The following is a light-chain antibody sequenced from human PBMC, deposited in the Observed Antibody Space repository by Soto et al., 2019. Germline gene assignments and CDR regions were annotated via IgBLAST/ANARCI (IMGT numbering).Light chain of an antibody. V-gene: IGKV3-15*01. J-gene: IGKJ5*01. Sequence: EIVMTQSPATLYVSPGERATVSCRASQSVSHNLDWFQQRPGQAPRLLISGASTRAAGIPARFSGSGSETEFTLTISSLQSEDFAVYYCQQYGSSPVTFGQGTRLEIK. CDR3: QQYGSSPVT. CDR2: GAS. CDR1: QSVSHN.